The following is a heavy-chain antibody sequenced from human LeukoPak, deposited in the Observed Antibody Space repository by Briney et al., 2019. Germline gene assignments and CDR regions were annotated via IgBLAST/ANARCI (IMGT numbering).Heavy chain of an antibody. D-gene: IGHD6-19*01. V-gene: IGHV3-23*01. Sequence: PGGSLRLSCAASGFTFTSYSMNWVRQAPGKGLEWVSTISGGGGSTYYADSVKGRFTISRDNAKNSLYLQMNSLRVEDTAFYYCAKDNRRHYTSGPNPDSLHWGQGALVTVSS. CDR2: ISGGGGST. CDR1: GFTFTSYS. CDR3: AKDNRRHYTSGPNPDSLH. J-gene: IGHJ4*02.